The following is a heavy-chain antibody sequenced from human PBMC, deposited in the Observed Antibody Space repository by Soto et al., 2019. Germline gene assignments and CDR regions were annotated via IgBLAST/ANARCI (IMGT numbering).Heavy chain of an antibody. CDR2: ISYDGSNK. CDR1: GFTFSSYG. V-gene: IGHV3-30*18. CDR3: AKDAMGIAVAGYFDY. J-gene: IGHJ4*02. D-gene: IGHD6-19*01. Sequence: GGSLRLSCAASGFTFSSYGMHWVRQAPGKGLEWVAVISYDGSNKYYADSVKGRFTISRDNSKNTLYLQMNSLRAEDTAVYYCAKDAMGIAVAGYFDYWGQGTLVTVSS.